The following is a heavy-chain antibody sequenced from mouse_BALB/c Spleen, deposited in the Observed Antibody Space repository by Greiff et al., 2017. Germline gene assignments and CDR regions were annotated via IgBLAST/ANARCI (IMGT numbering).Heavy chain of an antibody. D-gene: IGHD2-1*01. Sequence: QVQLQQSGPELVKPGASVRISCKASGYTFTSYYIHWVKQRPGQGLEWIGWIYPGNVNTKYNEKFKGKATLTADKSSSTAYMQLSSLTSEDSAVYFCARDGKGYYAMDYWGQGTSVTVSS. CDR1: GYTFTSYY. CDR2: IYPGNVNT. CDR3: ARDGKGYYAMDY. J-gene: IGHJ4*01. V-gene: IGHV1S56*01.